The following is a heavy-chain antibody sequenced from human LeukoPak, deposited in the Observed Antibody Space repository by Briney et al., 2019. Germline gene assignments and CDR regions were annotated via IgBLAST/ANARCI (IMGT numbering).Heavy chain of an antibody. D-gene: IGHD5-12*01. Sequence: PGGSLRLSCAAAGLTFSSYPMNWVRQAPGEGLEWVSSISYTSTHINYADSVKGRFTISRDNAKNSLYLQMSSLRAEDTAVYYCARSPPRGYSGHDDWPAYNFDYWGLGTLVTVSS. CDR3: ARSPPRGYSGHDDWPAYNFDY. CDR2: ISYTSTHI. V-gene: IGHV3-21*01. CDR1: GLTFSSYP. J-gene: IGHJ4*02.